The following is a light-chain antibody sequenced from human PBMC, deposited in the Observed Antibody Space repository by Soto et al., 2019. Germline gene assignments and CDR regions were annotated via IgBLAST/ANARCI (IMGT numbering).Light chain of an antibody. Sequence: QLVLTQSPSASASLGASVKLTCTLSSGHSSYAIAWHQQQPEKGPRYLMKLNSDGSHSKGDGIPDRFSGSSSGAERYLTISSLHSEDEADYYCQTWGTGTRGVFGGGTKLTVL. CDR3: QTWGTGTRGV. V-gene: IGLV4-69*01. CDR1: SGHSSYA. CDR2: LNSDGSH. J-gene: IGLJ3*02.